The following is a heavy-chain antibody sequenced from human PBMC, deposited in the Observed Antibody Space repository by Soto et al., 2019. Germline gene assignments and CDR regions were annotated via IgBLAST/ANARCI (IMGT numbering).Heavy chain of an antibody. J-gene: IGHJ3*02. CDR1: GGSFSGYY. CDR3: ARGTWVRSAFDI. D-gene: IGHD3-10*01. CDR2: INHSGST. V-gene: IGHV4-34*01. Sequence: QVQLQQWGAGLLKPSETLSLTRAVYGGSFSGYYWSWIRQPPGKGLEWIGEINHSGSTNYNPSLNSRVTISVDTSKNPFSLKLSSVTAADTAVYYCARGTWVRSAFDIWGQGTMVTVSS.